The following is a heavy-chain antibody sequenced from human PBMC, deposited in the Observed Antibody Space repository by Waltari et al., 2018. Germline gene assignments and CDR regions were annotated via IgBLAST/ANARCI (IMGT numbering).Heavy chain of an antibody. J-gene: IGHJ3*01. CDR3: ATYIGASVGTAAFDV. D-gene: IGHD1-1*01. Sequence: QLQLQESGPGLVKPSETLSLTRSVSGGSITSTKHYWGWFRQPPGQGLEWIGTISYNGATYNSPSLRGRVTVSRDTSMNQLSLKLGSVTAADTAVYYCATYIGASVGTAAFDVWGQGTMVTVSS. CDR2: ISYNGAT. CDR1: GGSITSTKHY. V-gene: IGHV4-39*01.